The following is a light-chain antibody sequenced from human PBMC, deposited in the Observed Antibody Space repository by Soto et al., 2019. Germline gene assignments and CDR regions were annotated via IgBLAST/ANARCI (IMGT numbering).Light chain of an antibody. V-gene: IGKV1-5*01. CDR1: QSISSW. CDR3: QHYNSYWT. Sequence: DIQMTQSPSTLSASVGDRVTITCRASQSISSWLAWYQQKPGKAPKLVIYDASSLESGVPSRFSGSGSGTEFTLTISSLQPDDFATYYCQHYNSYWTFGQGTKVDIK. CDR2: DAS. J-gene: IGKJ1*01.